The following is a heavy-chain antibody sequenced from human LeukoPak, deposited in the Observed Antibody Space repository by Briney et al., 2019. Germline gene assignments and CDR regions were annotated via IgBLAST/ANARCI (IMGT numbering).Heavy chain of an antibody. J-gene: IGHJ5*02. CDR2: INHSGST. V-gene: IGHV4-34*01. CDR3: ARGRGLGVVTALGWFDP. D-gene: IGHD2-21*02. CDR1: GGSFSGYY. Sequence: SETLSLTCAVYGGSFSGYYWSWIRQPPGKGLEWIGEINHSGSTNYNPSLKSRVTISVDTSKNQFSLKLGSVTAADTAVYYCARGRGLGVVTALGWFDPWGQGTLVTVSS.